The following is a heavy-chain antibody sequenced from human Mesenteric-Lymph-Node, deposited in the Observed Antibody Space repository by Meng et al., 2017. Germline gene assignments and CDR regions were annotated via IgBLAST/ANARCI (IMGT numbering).Heavy chain of an antibody. V-gene: IGHV3-66*04. CDR1: GFTVSTNY. D-gene: IGHD6-19*01. Sequence: GESLKISCAASGFTVSTNYMSWVRQAPGKGLEWVSVIYSGGSTYYADSVKGRFTISRDNAQNSVYLQMDNLRAEDTAVYYCVRLSTNGWYVPDYWGRETLVTVSS. CDR3: VRLSTNGWYVPDY. J-gene: IGHJ4*02. CDR2: IYSGGST.